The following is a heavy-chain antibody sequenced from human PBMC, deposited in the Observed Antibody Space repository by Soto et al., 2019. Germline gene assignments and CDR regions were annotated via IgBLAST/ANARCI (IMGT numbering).Heavy chain of an antibody. Sequence: ASVKVSCKASGYTFTNYGISWVRQAPGQGLEWMGWISAYKGYTNYTQKFQGRVTMTTDTSTSTAYMELRSLRSDDTAVYYCAVYYYDSSGYFDYWGQGTLVTVSS. CDR3: AVYYYDSSGYFDY. CDR1: GYTFTNYG. D-gene: IGHD3-22*01. V-gene: IGHV1-18*01. CDR2: ISAYKGYT. J-gene: IGHJ4*02.